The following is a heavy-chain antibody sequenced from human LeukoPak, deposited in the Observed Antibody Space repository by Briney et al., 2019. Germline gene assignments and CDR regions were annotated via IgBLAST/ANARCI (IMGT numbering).Heavy chain of an antibody. V-gene: IGHV3-23*01. CDR2: ISGSGDST. Sequence: GGSLRLSCAASGFTFSSYAMSWVRQAPGKGLEWVSLISGSGDSTYYADSVKGRFTISRDNSKSTLYLQMNSLRAEDTALYYCAKGQHSSGYSPTDYWGQGTLVTVSS. J-gene: IGHJ4*02. CDR3: AKGQHSSGYSPTDY. CDR1: GFTFSSYA. D-gene: IGHD3-22*01.